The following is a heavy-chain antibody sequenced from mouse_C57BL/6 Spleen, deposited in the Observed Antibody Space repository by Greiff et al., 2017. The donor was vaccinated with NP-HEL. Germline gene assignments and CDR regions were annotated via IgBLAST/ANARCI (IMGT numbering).Heavy chain of an antibody. D-gene: IGHD1-1*01. CDR1: GFTFSSYA. J-gene: IGHJ2*01. Sequence: EVQGVESGGGLVKPGGSLKLSCAASGFTFSSYAMSWVRQTPEKRLEWVATISDGGSYTYYPDNVKGRFTISRDNAKNNLYLQMSHLKSEDTAMYYCARGAVRDYFDYWGQGTTLTVSS. CDR2: ISDGGSYT. CDR3: ARGAVRDYFDY. V-gene: IGHV5-4*01.